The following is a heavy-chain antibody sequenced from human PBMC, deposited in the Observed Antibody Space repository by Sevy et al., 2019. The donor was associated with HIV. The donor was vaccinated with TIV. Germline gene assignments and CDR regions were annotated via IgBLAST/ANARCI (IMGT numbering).Heavy chain of an antibody. CDR3: ARGGVLEWPLGPFDY. Sequence: GGSLRLSCAASGFTFSRFWMSWVRQAPGKGLEWVANINQDGSERYYVDSVKGRFTISRDNAKNSLYLQMTSLRGEDTAVFFCARGGVLEWPLGPFDYWGQGTLVTVSS. CDR2: INQDGSER. V-gene: IGHV3-7*03. CDR1: GFTFSRFW. J-gene: IGHJ4*02. D-gene: IGHD3-3*01.